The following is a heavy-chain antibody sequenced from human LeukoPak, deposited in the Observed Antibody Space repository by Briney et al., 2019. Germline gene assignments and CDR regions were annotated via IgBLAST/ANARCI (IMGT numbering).Heavy chain of an antibody. CDR2: IYHSGSN. CDR3: ARHGGSLTLYYYYYMDV. CDR1: GYSISSGYY. Sequence: SENLSLTCAVSGYSISSGYYWGWIRQPPEKGLERIGSIYHSGSNYYNLSLKSRVTISIDTSKNQFSLKLSSVTAADTAVYYCARHGGSLTLYYYYYMDVWGKGTTVTVSS. V-gene: IGHV4-38-2*01. D-gene: IGHD1-14*01. J-gene: IGHJ6*03.